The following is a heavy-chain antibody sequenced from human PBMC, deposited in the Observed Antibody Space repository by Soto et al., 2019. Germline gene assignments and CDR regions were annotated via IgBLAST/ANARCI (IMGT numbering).Heavy chain of an antibody. Sequence: PQPRSLTFLVSGRATSSSMYYWGSIRQPPGKGLEWIGSIYYSGSTYYNPSLKSRVTISVDTSKNQFSLKLSSVTAADTAVYYCARLYITIDGKNFDYWGQG. V-gene: IGHV4-39*01. CDR1: GRATSSSMYY. J-gene: IGHJ4*02. D-gene: IGHD3-3*01. CDR3: ARLYITIDGKNFDY. CDR2: IYYSGST.